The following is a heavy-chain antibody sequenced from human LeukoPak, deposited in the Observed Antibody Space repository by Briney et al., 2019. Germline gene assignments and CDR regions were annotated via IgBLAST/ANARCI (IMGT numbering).Heavy chain of an antibody. J-gene: IGHJ4*02. CDR1: GFNFSTYG. V-gene: IGHV3-30*02. D-gene: IGHD3-10*01. CDR3: VQGTRRGAITMVRGVIGKSYYFDS. Sequence: PGGSLRLSCAASGFNFSTYGMHWVRQAPGKGLEWVAFIPYDGTNKYYADSVKGRFTISRDNSKNTLYLQMNSLRAADTALYYCVQGTRRGAITMVRGVIGKSYYFDSWGQGTLVTVSS. CDR2: IPYDGTNK.